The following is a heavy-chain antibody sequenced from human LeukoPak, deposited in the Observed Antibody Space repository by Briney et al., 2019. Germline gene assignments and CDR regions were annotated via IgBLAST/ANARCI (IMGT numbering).Heavy chain of an antibody. CDR1: GGTFSSYA. J-gene: IGHJ6*02. Sequence: ASVKVSCKASGGTFSSYAISWVRQAPGQGLEWMGRIIPIFGIANYAQKFQGRVTITADKSTSTAYMELSSLRSEDTAVYYCARDVHCSGGSCVYYYYGMDVWGQGTTVTVSS. V-gene: IGHV1-69*04. D-gene: IGHD2-15*01. CDR3: ARDVHCSGGSCVYYYYGMDV. CDR2: IIPIFGIA.